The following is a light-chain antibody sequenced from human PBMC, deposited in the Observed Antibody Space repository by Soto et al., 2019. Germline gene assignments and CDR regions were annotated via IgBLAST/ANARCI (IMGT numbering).Light chain of an antibody. V-gene: IGLV2-14*01. J-gene: IGLJ1*01. CDR1: SSDVGGYNY. Sequence: QSALTQPASVSGSPGQSITISCTGTSSDVGGYNYVSWYQQHPGKAPKLMIYEVSNRPSGVSNRFSGSKSGNTASLTICGLQAEDEADYYCSSYTSSSLGVFGTGTKLTVL. CDR2: EVS. CDR3: SSYTSSSLGV.